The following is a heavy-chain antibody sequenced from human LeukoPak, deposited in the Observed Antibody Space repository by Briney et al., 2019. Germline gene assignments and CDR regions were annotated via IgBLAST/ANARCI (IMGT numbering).Heavy chain of an antibody. CDR1: GYTFTGYY. CDR2: IIPIFGTA. Sequence: SVKVSCKASGYTFTGYYMHWVRQAPGQGLEWMGGIIPIFGTANYAQKFQGRVTITADKSTSTAYMELSSLRSEDTAVYYCARDYCGGDCAPDYYYYMDVWGKGTTVTVSS. J-gene: IGHJ6*03. V-gene: IGHV1-69*06. D-gene: IGHD2-21*02. CDR3: ARDYCGGDCAPDYYYYMDV.